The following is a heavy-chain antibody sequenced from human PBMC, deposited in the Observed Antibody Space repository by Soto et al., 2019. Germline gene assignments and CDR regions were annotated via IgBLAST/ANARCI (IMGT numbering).Heavy chain of an antibody. D-gene: IGHD6-6*01. Sequence: ASVKVSCKASGGTFSSYAISWVRQAPGQGLEWMGGIIPIFGTANYAQKFQGRVTITADESTSTAYMELSSLRSEDTAVYYCASGVAGPRENSSLGSHPYYYYYGMDVWGQGTTVTVSS. CDR2: IIPIFGTA. J-gene: IGHJ6*02. CDR1: GGTFSSYA. CDR3: ASGVAGPRENSSLGSHPYYYYYGMDV. V-gene: IGHV1-69*13.